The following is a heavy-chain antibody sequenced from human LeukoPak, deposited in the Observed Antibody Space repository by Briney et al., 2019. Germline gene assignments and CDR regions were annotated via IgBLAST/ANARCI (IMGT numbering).Heavy chain of an antibody. CDR3: AKHARFLEWFTSDAFDI. D-gene: IGHD3-3*01. V-gene: IGHV3-23*01. CDR1: GFTFSDYY. Sequence: GGSLRLSCAASGFTFSDYYMSWIRQAPGKGLGWVSAISGSGGSTYYADSVKGRFTISRDNSKNTLYLQMNSLRAEDTAVYYCAKHARFLEWFTSDAFDIWGQGTMVTVSS. J-gene: IGHJ3*02. CDR2: ISGSGGST.